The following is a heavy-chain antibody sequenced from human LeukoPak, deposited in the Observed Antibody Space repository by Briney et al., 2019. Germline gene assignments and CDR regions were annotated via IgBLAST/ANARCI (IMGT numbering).Heavy chain of an antibody. CDR2: ISAYNGNT. D-gene: IGHD1/OR15-1a*01. Sequence: SVKVSCKASGYTFTSYGISWVRQAPGQGLEWMGWISAYNGNTNYAQKVQGRVTMTTDTSTSTAYMELRSLRSDDTAVYYCAKEGTASKPSDLDHWGQGVLVTVSS. V-gene: IGHV1-18*01. CDR1: GYTFTSYG. CDR3: AKEGTASKPSDLDH. J-gene: IGHJ4*02.